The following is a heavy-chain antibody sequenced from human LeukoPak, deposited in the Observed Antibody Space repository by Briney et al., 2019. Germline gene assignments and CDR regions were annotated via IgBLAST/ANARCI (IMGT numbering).Heavy chain of an antibody. CDR3: ARGQSRVRYYYDSSGYYQNRNAPFDY. V-gene: IGHV4-39*07. Sequence: PSETLSLTCTVSGGSISSSSYYWGWIRQPPGKGLEWIGSIYYSGSTNYNPSLKSRVPISVDTSKNQFSLKLSSVTAADTAVYYCARGQSRVRYYYDSSGYYQNRNAPFDYWGQGTLVTVSS. J-gene: IGHJ4*02. D-gene: IGHD3-22*01. CDR2: IYYSGST. CDR1: GGSISSSSYY.